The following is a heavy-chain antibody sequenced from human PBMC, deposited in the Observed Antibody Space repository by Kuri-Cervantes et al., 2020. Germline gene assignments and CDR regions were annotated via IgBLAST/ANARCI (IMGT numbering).Heavy chain of an antibody. CDR1: GYTFTSYD. CDR2: INPNSGGT. Sequence: ASVKVSCKASGYTFTSYDINWVRQAPGQGLEWMGWINPNSGGTNYAQKFQGRVTMTRDTSISTAYMELSRLRSDDTAVYYCATATVTTHYYYYGMDVWGQGTTVTVSS. J-gene: IGHJ6*02. V-gene: IGHV1-2*02. CDR3: ATATVTTHYYYYGMDV. D-gene: IGHD4-11*01.